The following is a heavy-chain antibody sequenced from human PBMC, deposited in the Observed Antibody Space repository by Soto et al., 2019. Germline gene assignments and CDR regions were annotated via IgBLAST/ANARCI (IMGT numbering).Heavy chain of an antibody. J-gene: IGHJ6*02. D-gene: IGHD1-1*01. CDR3: ARGKGMEENYNYYGMDT. Sequence: VSWPPSCNTYKTSPLHLVRMDPAHSLEWMGWINVATGQTRSSQRFQDRVTITRDTSASTAYMELSGLRSGDTAVYYGARGKGMEENYNYYGMDTWGRGSTVTVSS. V-gene: IGHV1-3*01. CDR1: CNTYKTSP. CDR2: INVATGQT.